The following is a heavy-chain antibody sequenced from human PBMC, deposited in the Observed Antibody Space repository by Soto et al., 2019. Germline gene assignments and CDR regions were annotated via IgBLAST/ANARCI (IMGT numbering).Heavy chain of an antibody. V-gene: IGHV4-39*01. Sequence: SETLSLTCTVSGGSISSSSYYWGWIRQPPGKGLEWIGSIYYSGSTYYNPSLKSRVTISVDTSKNQFSLKLSSVTAADTAVYYCARQLGIAARSGGNPAAHYYYYGMDVWGQGTTVTVSS. CDR2: IYYSGST. CDR3: ARQLGIAARSGGNPAAHYYYYGMDV. CDR1: GGSISSSSYY. J-gene: IGHJ6*02. D-gene: IGHD6-6*01.